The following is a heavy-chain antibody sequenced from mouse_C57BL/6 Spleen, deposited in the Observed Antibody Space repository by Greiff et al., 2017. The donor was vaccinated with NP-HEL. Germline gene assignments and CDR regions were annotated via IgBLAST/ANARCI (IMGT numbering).Heavy chain of an antibody. D-gene: IGHD3-3*01. Sequence: EVMLVESGDGLVKPGGSLKLSCAASGFTFSSSAMTWVRQTPEKRLEWVGYISSGGDYTYYADNVKGRATLTTDKASSTAYLQLSSLTSEDSAVYYCARVNARVVDTGDMDVWGTGTTVTVSS. CDR2: ISSGGDYT. V-gene: IGHV5S21*01. CDR3: ARVNARVVDTGDMDV. J-gene: IGHJ1*03. CDR1: GFTFSSSA.